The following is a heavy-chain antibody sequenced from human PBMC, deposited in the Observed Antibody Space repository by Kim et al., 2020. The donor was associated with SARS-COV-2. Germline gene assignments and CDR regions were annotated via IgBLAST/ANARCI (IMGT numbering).Heavy chain of an antibody. CDR2: IYYSGST. Sequence: SETLSLTCTVSGGSISSYYWSWIRQPPGKGLEWIGYIYYSGSTNYNPSLKSRVTISVDTSKNQFSLKLSSVTAADTAVYYCARDVGRNAFDSWGQGTMVTVSS. J-gene: IGHJ3*02. CDR3: ARDVGRNAFDS. CDR1: GGSISSYY. D-gene: IGHD1-26*01. V-gene: IGHV4-59*01.